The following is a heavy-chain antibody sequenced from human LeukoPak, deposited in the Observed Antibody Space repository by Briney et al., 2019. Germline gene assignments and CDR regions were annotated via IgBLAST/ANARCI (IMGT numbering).Heavy chain of an antibody. CDR2: IYHSGST. V-gene: IGHV4-30-2*01. J-gene: IGHJ4*02. CDR3: ARGRSPLPTSPVDY. CDR1: GGSISSGGYS. D-gene: IGHD1-26*01. Sequence: SETLSLTCAVSGGSISSGGYSWSWIRQPPGKGLEWIGYIYHSGSTYYNPSLKSRVTISVDTSKNQFSLKLSSVTAADTAVYYCARGRSPLPTSPVDYWGQGTLVTVSS.